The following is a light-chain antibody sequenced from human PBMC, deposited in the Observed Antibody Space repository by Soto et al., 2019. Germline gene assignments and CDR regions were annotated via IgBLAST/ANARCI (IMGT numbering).Light chain of an antibody. CDR3: QQYNNWPPLT. V-gene: IGKV3-15*01. J-gene: IGKJ4*01. CDR1: QSVRSN. Sequence: EIVMTQSPATLSVPPGERATLSCRASQSVRSNLAWYQQKPGQAPRLLIYGASTRATGIPARFSGSGSGTEFTLTISSLQSEDFAVYYCQQYNNWPPLTFGGGTKVEIK. CDR2: GAS.